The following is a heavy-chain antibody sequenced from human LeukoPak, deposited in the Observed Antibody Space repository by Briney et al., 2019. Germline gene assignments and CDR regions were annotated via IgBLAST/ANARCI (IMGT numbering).Heavy chain of an antibody. CDR1: GVTVSSNY. V-gene: IGHV3-66*04. CDR3: ARQQDTTNPGY. D-gene: IGHD5-18*01. Sequence: SGGSLRLSCAVSGVTVSSNYMNWVRQAPGKGLEWASIIYSGGNTYYADSVKGRFTISRDSSKNTLYLQMNGLRAEDTAVYYCARQQDTTNPGYWGQGTLVTVSS. CDR2: IYSGGNT. J-gene: IGHJ4*02.